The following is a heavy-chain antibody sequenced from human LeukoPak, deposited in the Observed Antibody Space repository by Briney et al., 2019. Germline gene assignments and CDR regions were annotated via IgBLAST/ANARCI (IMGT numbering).Heavy chain of an antibody. Sequence: SETLSLTCTVSGGSISSGGYYWSWIRQHPGKGLEWIGYIYYSGSTYYNPSLKSRVTISVDTSKNQFSLKLSSVTAADTAVYYCARAPIAARPFDYWGQGTLVTVSS. CDR1: GGSISSGGYY. V-gene: IGHV4-31*03. J-gene: IGHJ4*02. CDR3: ARAPIAARPFDY. CDR2: IYYSGST. D-gene: IGHD6-6*01.